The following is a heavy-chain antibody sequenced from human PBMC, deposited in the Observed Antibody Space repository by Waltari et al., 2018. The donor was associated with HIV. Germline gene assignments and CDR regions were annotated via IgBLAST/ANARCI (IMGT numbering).Heavy chain of an antibody. J-gene: IGHJ6*02. CDR1: GLTFSSYA. CDR2: ISNDGSNK. D-gene: IGHD3-16*01. Sequence: QVQLVESGGGVVQPGRSLRLSCADSGLTFSSYAMHWVRQAPGKGLEWVAVISNDGSNKYYADSVKGRFTISRDNSKNTLYLQMNSLRAEDTAVYYCARDWGSLRDDYYYYGMDVWGQGTTVTVSS. V-gene: IGHV3-30*04. CDR3: ARDWGSLRDDYYYYGMDV.